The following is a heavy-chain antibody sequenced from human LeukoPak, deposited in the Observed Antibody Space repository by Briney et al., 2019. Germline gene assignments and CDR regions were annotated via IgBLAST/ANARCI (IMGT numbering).Heavy chain of an antibody. D-gene: IGHD3-22*01. CDR3: AGQAGYDSSGYYYPSFDY. V-gene: IGHV4-39*01. J-gene: IGHJ4*02. Sequence: SETLSLTCTVSGGSISSSSYYWGWIRQPPGKGLEWIGSIYYSGSTYYNPSLKSRVTISVDTSKNQFSLKLSSVTAADTAVYYCAGQAGYDSSGYYYPSFDYWGQGTLVTVSS. CDR1: GGSISSSSYY. CDR2: IYYSGST.